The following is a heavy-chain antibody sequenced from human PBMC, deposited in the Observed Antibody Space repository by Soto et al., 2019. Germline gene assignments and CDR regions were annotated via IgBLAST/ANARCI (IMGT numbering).Heavy chain of an antibody. J-gene: IGHJ4*02. CDR1: GGSISSGGYY. CDR3: ARDPMDPYDLRPAYYFDY. Sequence: QVQLQESGPGLVKPSQTLSLTCTVSGGSISSGGYYWSWIRQHPGKGLEWIGYIYYSGSTYYNPSLKSRVTISVDTSKNQFSLKLSSVTAADTAVYYCARDPMDPYDLRPAYYFDYWGQGTLVTVSS. CDR2: IYYSGST. V-gene: IGHV4-31*03. D-gene: IGHD3-3*01.